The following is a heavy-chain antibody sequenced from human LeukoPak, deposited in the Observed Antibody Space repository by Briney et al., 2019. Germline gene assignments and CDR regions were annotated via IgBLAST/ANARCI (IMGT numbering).Heavy chain of an antibody. CDR1: GGTFSSYA. D-gene: IGHD2-2*01. CDR2: IIPIFGTA. J-gene: IGHJ3*02. Sequence: ASVKVSCKASGGTFSSYAISWVRQAPGQGLEWMGGIIPIFGTANYAQKFQGRVTITADESTSTVYMELSSLRSEDTAVYYCASALDCSSTSCSGRVAFDIWGQGTMVTVSS. CDR3: ASALDCSSTSCSGRVAFDI. V-gene: IGHV1-69*01.